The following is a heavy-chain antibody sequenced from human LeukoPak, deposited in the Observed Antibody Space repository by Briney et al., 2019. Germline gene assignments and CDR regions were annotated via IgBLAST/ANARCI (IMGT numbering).Heavy chain of an antibody. CDR2: ISGSGGST. Sequence: PGGSLRLSCAASGFTFSSYAMSWVRQAPGKGLEWVSAISGSGGSTYYADSVKGRFTISRDNSKNTLYLQMNSLRAEDTAVYYCARDHYYGSGSRSYGMDVWGQGTTVTVSS. J-gene: IGHJ6*02. V-gene: IGHV3-23*01. CDR3: ARDHYYGSGSRSYGMDV. CDR1: GFTFSSYA. D-gene: IGHD3-10*01.